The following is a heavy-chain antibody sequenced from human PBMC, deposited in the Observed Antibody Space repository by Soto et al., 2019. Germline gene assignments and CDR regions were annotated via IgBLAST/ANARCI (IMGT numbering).Heavy chain of an antibody. J-gene: IGHJ4*02. V-gene: IGHV1-2*02. Sequence: ASVKVSCKASGYTFSGYYVHWVRQAPGQGLEWMGWINCKSGGTNYAQKFQGRVTLTRGTSISTAYMELTSLRSDDTAVYYCARYNGSIAYFDYPGQGTLVTVSS. CDR1: GYTFSGYY. CDR2: INCKSGGT. D-gene: IGHD1-26*01. CDR3: ARYNGSIAYFDY.